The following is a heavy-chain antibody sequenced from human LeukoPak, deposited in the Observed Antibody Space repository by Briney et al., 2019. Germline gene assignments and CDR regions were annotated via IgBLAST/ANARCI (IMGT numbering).Heavy chain of an antibody. D-gene: IGHD3-16*01. CDR2: ISVYNRNT. J-gene: IGHJ5*02. CDR3: ARDLGLNWFDP. CDR1: GDTFTKTG. V-gene: IGHV1-18*01. Sequence: GASVKVSCKVSGDTFTKTGFSWVRQAPGQGLEWMGWISVYNRNTNYAQMLQGRVTMTADTSTTTVYMELRSLRSDDTAVYYCARDLGLNWFDPWGQGTLVTVSS.